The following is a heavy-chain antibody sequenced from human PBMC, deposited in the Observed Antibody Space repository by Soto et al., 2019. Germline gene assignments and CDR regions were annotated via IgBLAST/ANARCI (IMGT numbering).Heavy chain of an antibody. Sequence: SLRLSCVASGFTFSSYSVNWVRQAPGKGLEWVSYISSGSKTIYYADSVKGRFTVSRDNAKNSQFLQMNSLRDEDTAVYYCAGEDILGARSFDYWGQGTLVTVSS. CDR2: ISSGSKTI. CDR3: AGEDILGARSFDY. V-gene: IGHV3-48*02. CDR1: GFTFSSYS. J-gene: IGHJ4*02. D-gene: IGHD1-26*01.